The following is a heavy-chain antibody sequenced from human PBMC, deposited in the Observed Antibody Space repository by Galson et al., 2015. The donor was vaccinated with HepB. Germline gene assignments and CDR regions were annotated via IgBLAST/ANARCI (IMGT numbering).Heavy chain of an antibody. D-gene: IGHD4-17*01. CDR3: ARNYGDYPYQTTLDY. V-gene: IGHV1-69*02. Sequence: SVKVSCKASGGTFSSYTISWVRQAPGQGLEWMGRIIPILGIANYAQKFQGRVTITADKSTSTAYMELSSLRSEDTAVYYCARNYGDYPYQTTLDYWGQGTLVTVSS. J-gene: IGHJ4*02. CDR1: GGTFSSYT. CDR2: IIPILGIA.